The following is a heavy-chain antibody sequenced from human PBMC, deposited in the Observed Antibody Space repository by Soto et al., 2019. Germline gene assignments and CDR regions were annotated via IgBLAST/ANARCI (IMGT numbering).Heavy chain of an antibody. CDR1: GFTFSSYH. D-gene: IGHD6-13*01. CDR2: IWNDGSNK. CDR3: ARIGSWAPNFDY. Sequence: QVQLVESGGGMVQPGRSLRLSCVASGFTFSSYHMHWVRQAPGKGLEWVAVIWNDGSNKYYADSVKGRFTISRDNSKNTLWLQMNSLRVEDTAIYYCARIGSWAPNFDYWGQGTLVTASS. V-gene: IGHV3-33*01. J-gene: IGHJ4*02.